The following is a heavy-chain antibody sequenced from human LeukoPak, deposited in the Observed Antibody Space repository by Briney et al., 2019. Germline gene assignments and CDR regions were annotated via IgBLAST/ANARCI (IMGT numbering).Heavy chain of an antibody. CDR1: GYTFTSYY. CDR3: ARFKRVGSSGWPLDS. Sequence: ASVTVSFKASGYTFTSYYMHWVRQAPGQGLEWMGIINPSGGSTSYAQKFQGRVTMTRDTSTSTVYMELSSLRSEDTAVYSCARFKRVGSSGWPLDSWGQGTLVTVSS. D-gene: IGHD6-19*01. V-gene: IGHV1-46*01. J-gene: IGHJ4*02. CDR2: INPSGGST.